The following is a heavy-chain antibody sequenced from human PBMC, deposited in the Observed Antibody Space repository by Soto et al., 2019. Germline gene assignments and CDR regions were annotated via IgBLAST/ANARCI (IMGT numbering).Heavy chain of an antibody. Sequence: QVQLVESGGGVVQPGRSLRLSCAASGFTFSSYGMHWVRQAPGKGLEWVAVISYDGSNKYYADSVKGRFTISRDNSKNTLYLQMNSLRAEDTAVYYCASPHWGSFDYWGQGTLVTVSS. CDR2: ISYDGSNK. J-gene: IGHJ4*02. D-gene: IGHD7-27*01. CDR3: ASPHWGSFDY. V-gene: IGHV3-30*03. CDR1: GFTFSSYG.